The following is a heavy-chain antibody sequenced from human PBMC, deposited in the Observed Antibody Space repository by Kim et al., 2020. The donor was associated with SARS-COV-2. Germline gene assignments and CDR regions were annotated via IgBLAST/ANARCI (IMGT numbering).Heavy chain of an antibody. CDR3: ARGAVTYDILTGYHYYYYYGMDV. D-gene: IGHD3-9*01. CDR2: MNPNSGNT. CDR1: GYTFTSYD. Sequence: ASVKVSCKASGYTFTSYDINWVRQATGQGLEWMGWMNPNSGNTGYAQKFQGRVTMTRNTSISTAYMELSSLRSEDTAVYYCARGAVTYDILTGYHYYYYYGMDVWGQGTTVTVSS. J-gene: IGHJ6*02. V-gene: IGHV1-8*01.